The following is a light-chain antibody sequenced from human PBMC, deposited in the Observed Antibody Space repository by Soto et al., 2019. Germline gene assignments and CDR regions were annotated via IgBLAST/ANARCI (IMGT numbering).Light chain of an antibody. CDR2: EVT. J-gene: IGLJ1*01. Sequence: QSVLTXPASVSGSPGQSITISCTGTSSDVGAYNLVSWYQHLPDKAPKLIISEVTNRPSGVSDRFSGSKSGNTASLTISGLQAEDEADYYCASLTTTNFVFGSGTKVTVL. CDR1: SSDVGAYNL. V-gene: IGLV2-14*01. CDR3: ASLTTTNFV.